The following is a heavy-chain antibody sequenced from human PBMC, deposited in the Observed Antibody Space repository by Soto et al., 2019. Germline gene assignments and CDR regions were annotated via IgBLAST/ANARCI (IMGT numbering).Heavy chain of an antibody. D-gene: IGHD3-10*01. V-gene: IGHV1-18*01. CDR2: ISGVNGNT. CDR3: AGRVGVEPVYEAYDF. Sequence: QVQLVQSGAEVKKPGASVKVSCKTSGYTFTLYGISWVRQAPGQGLEWMGWISGVNGNTNIAQKFQGRVTMTADTSTSSGYRELRSLRSDDTAVYYCAGRVGVEPVYEAYDFWGQGTLVAVYS. J-gene: IGHJ3*01. CDR1: GYTFTLYG.